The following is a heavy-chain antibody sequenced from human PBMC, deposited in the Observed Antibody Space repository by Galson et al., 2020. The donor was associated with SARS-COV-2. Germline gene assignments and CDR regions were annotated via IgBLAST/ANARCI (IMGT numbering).Heavy chain of an antibody. Sequence: GGSLRLSCVASGFTFNSYPMHWVRQTPGKGLEWVAVTSYDGTIKDYADSVKGRFTISRDNFKNTLFLQMNSLRVEDMAVYYCARGHEWLDYWGQGTLVTVSS. CDR3: ARGHEWLDY. CDR1: GFTFNSYP. J-gene: IGHJ4*02. D-gene: IGHD5-12*01. V-gene: IGHV3-30*04. CDR2: TSYDGTIK.